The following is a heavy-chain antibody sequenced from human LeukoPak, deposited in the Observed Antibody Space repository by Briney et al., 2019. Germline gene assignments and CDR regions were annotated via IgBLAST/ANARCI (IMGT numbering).Heavy chain of an antibody. D-gene: IGHD3-16*01. J-gene: IGHJ4*02. V-gene: IGHV3-43*01. CDR2: ISWDGGNT. CDR1: GFTFSDYT. Sequence: GGSLRLSCAASGFTFSDYTMHWVRQAPGKGLEWVSLISWDGGNTYYADSVKGRFTISRDNSKNSLYLQMNSLRTEDTALYYCAKDRPDPGELIFDYWRQGTLVTVSS. CDR3: AKDRPDPGELIFDY.